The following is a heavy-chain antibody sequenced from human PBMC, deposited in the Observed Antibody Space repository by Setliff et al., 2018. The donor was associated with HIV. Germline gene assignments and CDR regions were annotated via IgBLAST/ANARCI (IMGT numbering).Heavy chain of an antibody. J-gene: IGHJ4*01. D-gene: IGHD3-3*02. V-gene: IGHV4-39*01. CDR1: GGSISSNNYY. CDR2: IYYSGST. Sequence: PSETLSLTWTVAGGSISSNNYYWGWIRQPPGKGLEWIGSIYYSGSTYYNPSIKSRVTISLDTSKNQLTLRLTSMPAADTAVYYCAKSQPETIFGVVIFDYWGHGKMVTVSS. CDR3: AKSQPETIFGVVIFDY.